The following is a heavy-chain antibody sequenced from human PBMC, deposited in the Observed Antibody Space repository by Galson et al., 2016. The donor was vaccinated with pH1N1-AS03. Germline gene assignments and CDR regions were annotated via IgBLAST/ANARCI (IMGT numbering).Heavy chain of an antibody. D-gene: IGHD6-6*01. CDR1: GHIFANYW. V-gene: IGHV5-51*01. CDR2: IYPGDSDT. J-gene: IGHJ6*02. Sequence: QSGAEVKKPGESLKISCKGSGHIFANYWIGWVRQTPGKGLEWMGLIYPGDSDTRYSPSFQGQVTISADKSLSTAYLQGSSLKASDTAMYYCASSRIAAHTYYSHGIDVWGQGTTVTVSS. CDR3: ASSRIAAHTYYSHGIDV.